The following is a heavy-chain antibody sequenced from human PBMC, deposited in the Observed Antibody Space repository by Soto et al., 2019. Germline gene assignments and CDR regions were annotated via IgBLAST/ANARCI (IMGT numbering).Heavy chain of an antibody. J-gene: IGHJ4*02. CDR2: IYHSGST. V-gene: IGHV4-30-2*01. CDR1: GGSISSGGYS. D-gene: IGHD3-10*01. Sequence: QLQLQESGSGLVKPSQTLSLTCAVSGGSISSGGYSWSWIRQPPGKGLEWIGYIYHSGSTYYNPSLKSRVTIAVDRSKNQFSLKLSSVTAADTAVYYCASTRSGSGSYYYWGQGTLVTVSS. CDR3: ASTRSGSGSYYY.